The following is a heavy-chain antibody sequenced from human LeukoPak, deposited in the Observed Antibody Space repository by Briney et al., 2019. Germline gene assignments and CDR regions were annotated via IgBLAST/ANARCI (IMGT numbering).Heavy chain of an antibody. Sequence: AGGSLRLSCAASGFTFSDYYMSWIRQAPGKGLEWVSYISSSGSTIYYADSVKGRFTISRDNAKNSLYLQMNSLRAEDTAVYYCARHDSHQYSSGWYWGQGTLVTVSS. V-gene: IGHV3-11*04. CDR3: ARHDSHQYSSGWY. CDR1: GFTFSDYY. J-gene: IGHJ4*02. D-gene: IGHD6-19*01. CDR2: ISSSGSTI.